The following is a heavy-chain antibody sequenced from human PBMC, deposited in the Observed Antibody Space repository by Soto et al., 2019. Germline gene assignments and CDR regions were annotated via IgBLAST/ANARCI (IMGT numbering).Heavy chain of an antibody. D-gene: IGHD6-19*01. Sequence: ASVKVSCKASGDTFTGYYMHWVRQAPGQGPEWMGWINPNSGGTNYVQKFQGRVTMTRDTSISTAYMELSRLRSDDTAVYYCARGIAVAGTSVESYFDYWGQGTLVTVSS. V-gene: IGHV1-2*02. J-gene: IGHJ4*02. CDR3: ARGIAVAGTSVESYFDY. CDR1: GDTFTGYY. CDR2: INPNSGGT.